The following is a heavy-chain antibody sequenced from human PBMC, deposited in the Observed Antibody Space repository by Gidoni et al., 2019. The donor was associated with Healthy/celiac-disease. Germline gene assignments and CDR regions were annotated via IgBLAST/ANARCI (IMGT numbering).Heavy chain of an antibody. D-gene: IGHD3-22*01. J-gene: IGHJ3*02. V-gene: IGHV1-69*01. Sequence: QVQLVQSGAEVKKPGSSVKVSCKASGGTFSSYAISWVRQAPGQGLGGMGGIFPIFGTANYAQKFQGRVTITADESTSTAYMELSSLRSEDTAVYYCARLAYYYDSSGYYFGAFDIWGQGTMVTVSS. CDR2: IFPIFGTA. CDR3: ARLAYYYDSSGYYFGAFDI. CDR1: GGTFSSYA.